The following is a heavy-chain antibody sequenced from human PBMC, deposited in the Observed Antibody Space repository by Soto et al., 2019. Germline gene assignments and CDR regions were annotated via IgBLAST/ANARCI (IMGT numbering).Heavy chain of an antibody. D-gene: IGHD6-19*01. CDR1: GGSISGHY. J-gene: IGHJ4*02. CDR3: ARVGSSGWSPDY. CDR2: IFYSGST. Sequence: LSLTCSVSGGSISGHYWTWIRQSPGKGLEWIGYIFYSGSTNYNPSLKSRVTISVDTSKNQFSLKMSSVTAADTAVYYCARVGSSGWSPDYWGRGTLVTVSS. V-gene: IGHV4-59*11.